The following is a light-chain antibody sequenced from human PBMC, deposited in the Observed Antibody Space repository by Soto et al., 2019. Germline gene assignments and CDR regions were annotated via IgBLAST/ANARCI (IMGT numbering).Light chain of an antibody. CDR2: GAS. Sequence: EIVLTQSPGTLSLSPGERATLSCRASQSVYNNYLAWYQQKPGQTPRLLVNGASNRATGIPDSFSGGGSGTDFTLAISSLEPDDFAMYYCQQYGLPPHSFGQGTRVKIK. CDR1: QSVYNNY. J-gene: IGKJ2*01. V-gene: IGKV3-20*01. CDR3: QQYGLPPHS.